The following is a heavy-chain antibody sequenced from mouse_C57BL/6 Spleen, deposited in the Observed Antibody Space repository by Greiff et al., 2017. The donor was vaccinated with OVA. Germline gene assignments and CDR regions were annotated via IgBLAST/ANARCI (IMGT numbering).Heavy chain of an antibody. J-gene: IGHJ1*03. CDR2: IWRGGST. D-gene: IGHD2-10*02. Sequence: VKLMESGPGLVQPSQSLSITCTVSGFSFTSYGVHWVRQSPGKGLEWLGVIWRGGSTDYNAAFMSRLSITKDNSKSQVFFKMNSLQADDTAIYYCAKYGNPHWYFDVWGTGTTVTVSS. CDR3: AKYGNPHWYFDV. CDR1: GFSFTSYG. V-gene: IGHV2-5*01.